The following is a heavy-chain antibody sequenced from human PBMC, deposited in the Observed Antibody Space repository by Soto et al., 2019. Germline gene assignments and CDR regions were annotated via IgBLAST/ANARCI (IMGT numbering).Heavy chain of an antibody. Sequence: XASLKPYRACSGSCSTNYWIGLVLQVAGKGLEWMGTIYLGDADTRYSPTFQGRVTISGDKSISAAYLQWGSLKASDTAMYYCALANGWNAGLFAINSFDPWGQGTLVTVSS. CDR2: IYLGDADT. CDR1: GSCSTNYW. CDR3: ALANGWNAGLFAINSFDP. D-gene: IGHD1-1*01. J-gene: IGHJ5*02. V-gene: IGHV5-51*01.